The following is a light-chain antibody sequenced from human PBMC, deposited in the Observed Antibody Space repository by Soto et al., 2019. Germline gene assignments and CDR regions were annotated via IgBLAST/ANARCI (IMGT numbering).Light chain of an antibody. V-gene: IGKV1-9*01. CDR1: QGISSY. J-gene: IGKJ1*01. CDR3: LQLNSYPRT. Sequence: DIQMTQSPSTLSASVGDGVTITCRASQGISSYLAWYQQKPGKAPKLLIYTASTLQSGVPSRFSGSGSGTDFTLTISSLQPDDFATYYCLQLNSYPRTFGQGTKVDIK. CDR2: TAS.